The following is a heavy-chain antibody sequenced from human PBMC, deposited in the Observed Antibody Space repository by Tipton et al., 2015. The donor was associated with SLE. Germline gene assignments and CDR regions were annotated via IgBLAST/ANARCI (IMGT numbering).Heavy chain of an antibody. CDR1: GGSISSGGYS. J-gene: IGHJ6*02. CDR3: ARIGSWATYYGMDV. V-gene: IGHV4-30-2*01. Sequence: TLSLTCAVSGGSISSGGYSWSWIRQPPGKGLEWIGYIYHSGGTYYNPSLKSRVTISVDRSKNQFSLKLSSVTAADTAVYYCARIGSWATYYGMDVWDQGTTVTVSS. CDR2: IYHSGGT. D-gene: IGHD1-26*01.